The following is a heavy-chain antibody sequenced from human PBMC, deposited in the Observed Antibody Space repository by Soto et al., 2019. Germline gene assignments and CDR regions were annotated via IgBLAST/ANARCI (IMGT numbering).Heavy chain of an antibody. Sequence: PSETLSLTCTVSGGSISSGDYYWSWIRQPPGKGLEWIGYIYYSGSTYYNPSLKSRVTISVDRSKNQFSLKLSSVTAADTAVYYCARDGAGTRDYYYGMDVWGQGTTVTVSS. V-gene: IGHV4-30-4*01. CDR3: ARDGAGTRDYYYGMDV. CDR1: GGSISSGDYY. CDR2: IYYSGST. J-gene: IGHJ6*02. D-gene: IGHD1-7*01.